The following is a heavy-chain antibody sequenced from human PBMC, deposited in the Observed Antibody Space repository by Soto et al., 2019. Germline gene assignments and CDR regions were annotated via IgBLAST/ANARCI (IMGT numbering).Heavy chain of an antibody. D-gene: IGHD1-1*01. J-gene: IGHJ4*02. CDR3: VEGWNDF. Sequence: DVQMVQSGGDLVKPVGSLRLSCVTSGFMFSSAWMSWVRQAPGKGLEWVARIKSKADGGARDYAAPVKGRFTISRDDSKNTVYLQMNSLRAEDTAVYYCVEGWNDFWGQGTLVTVSS. CDR2: IKSKADGGAR. CDR1: GFMFSSAW. V-gene: IGHV3-15*01.